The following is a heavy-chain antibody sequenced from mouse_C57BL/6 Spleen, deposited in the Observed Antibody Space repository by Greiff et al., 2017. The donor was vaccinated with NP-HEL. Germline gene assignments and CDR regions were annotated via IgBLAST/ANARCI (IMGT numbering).Heavy chain of an antibody. CDR3: ARDREGTGYFDY. J-gene: IGHJ2*01. V-gene: IGHV5-4*01. CDR1: GFTFSSYA. CDR2: ISDGGSYT. D-gene: IGHD4-1*01. Sequence: EVQLQESGGGLVKPGGSLKLSCAASGFTFSSYAMSWVRQTPEKRLEWVATISDGGSYTYYPDNVKGRFTISRDNAKNNLYLQMSHLKSEDTAMYYCARDREGTGYFDYWGQGTTLTVSS.